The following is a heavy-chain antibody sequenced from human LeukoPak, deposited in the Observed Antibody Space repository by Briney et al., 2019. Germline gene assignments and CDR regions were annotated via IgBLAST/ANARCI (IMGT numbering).Heavy chain of an antibody. CDR2: IYTSGST. CDR1: GGSISSGSYY. J-gene: IGHJ4*02. D-gene: IGHD3-16*02. Sequence: SETLSLTCTVSGGSISSGSYYWSWIRQPAGKGLEWIGRIYTSGSTNYNPSLKSRVTISIDTSKNQFSLRLSSVTAADTAVYYCARDWPVIGLDFWGQGTLVTVSS. V-gene: IGHV4-61*02. CDR3: ARDWPVIGLDF.